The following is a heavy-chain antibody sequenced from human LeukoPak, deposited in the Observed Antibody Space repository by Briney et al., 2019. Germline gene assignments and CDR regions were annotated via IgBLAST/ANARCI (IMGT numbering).Heavy chain of an antibody. CDR2: LSGTGGTT. CDR3: AKGHLATAPRALDY. CDR1: GFTFSTYA. D-gene: IGHD5-12*01. J-gene: IGHJ4*02. Sequence: GGSLRLSCVASGFTFSTYAMSWVRQAPGRGVEWVSGLSGTGGTTYYADSVKGRFTISRDNSKITRYLQMNNLRAEDTAVYFCAKGHLATAPRALDYWGQGTLVTVSP. V-gene: IGHV3-23*01.